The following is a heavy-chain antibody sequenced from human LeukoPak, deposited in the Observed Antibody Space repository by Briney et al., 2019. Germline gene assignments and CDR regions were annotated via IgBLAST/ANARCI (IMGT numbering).Heavy chain of an antibody. V-gene: IGHV4-59*12. D-gene: IGHD6-19*01. CDR3: ASNQWPNWYFDL. CDR2: IYHSGTT. CDR1: GASISDYY. Sequence: SETLSLTCTVSGASISDYYWSWIGQSPGKGLEWIWYIYHSGTTNYNPSLKSRLTISTDTSKNQFSLKLSSVTAADTAVYYCASNQWPNWYFDLWGRGTLVTVSS. J-gene: IGHJ2*01.